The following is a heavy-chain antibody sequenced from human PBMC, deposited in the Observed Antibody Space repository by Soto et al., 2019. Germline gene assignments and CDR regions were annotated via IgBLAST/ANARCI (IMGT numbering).Heavy chain of an antibody. CDR3: ATWHEREHAYDV. CDR2: LYGVDGS. J-gene: IGHJ3*01. V-gene: IGHV3-53*01. D-gene: IGHD1-1*01. Sequence: GGSLSLSCAAFGLTISGKKYVAWVRQAPGKGLEWVSALYGVDGSFYADSVKGRFTTSSDSSKTTVYLQMNDLRPDDTAVYYCATWHEREHAYDVWGQGTTVTVSS. CDR1: GLTISGKKY.